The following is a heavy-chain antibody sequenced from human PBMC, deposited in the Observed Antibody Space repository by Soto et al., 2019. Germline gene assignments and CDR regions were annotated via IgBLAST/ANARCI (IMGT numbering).Heavy chain of an antibody. J-gene: IGHJ6*02. V-gene: IGHV3-30-3*01. CDR2: ISYDGSNK. Sequence: GGSLRLSCAASGFTFSSYAMHWVRQAPGKGLEWVAVISYDGSNKYYADSVKGRFTISRDNSKNTLYLQMNSLRAEDTAVYYCARDHGYYASTLSPHGMDVWGQGTRVTFSS. CDR3: ARDHGYYASTLSPHGMDV. CDR1: GFTFSSYA. D-gene: IGHD3-22*01.